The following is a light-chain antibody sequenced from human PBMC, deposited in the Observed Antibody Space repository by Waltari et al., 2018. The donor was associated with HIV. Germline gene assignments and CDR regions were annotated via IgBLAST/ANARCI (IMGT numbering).Light chain of an antibody. CDR2: YVD. CDR1: SSDVGGYHS. CDR3: CSFVPYYTFV. Sequence: QAALTQPRSVSGSPGQSVIISCTGTSSDVGGYHSVSWYQQNPGKAPKLIIYYVDKRPSGVPDRFSGSKSGHTASLTISGLQAEDEADYYCCSFVPYYTFVFGTGTDLTVL. V-gene: IGLV2-11*01. J-gene: IGLJ1*01.